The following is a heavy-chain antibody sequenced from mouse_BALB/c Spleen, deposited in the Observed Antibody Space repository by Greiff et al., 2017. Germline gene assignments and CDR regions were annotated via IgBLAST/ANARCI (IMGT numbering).Heavy chain of an antibody. Sequence: EVQLVESGPGLVKPSQSLSLTCTVTGYSITSDYAWNWIRQFPGNKLEWMGYISYSGSTSYNPSLKSRISITRDTSKNQFFLQLNSVTTEDTATYYCARIRYGYDYAMDYWGQGTSVTVSS. D-gene: IGHD2-2*01. CDR2: ISYSGST. CDR3: ARIRYGYDYAMDY. J-gene: IGHJ4*01. V-gene: IGHV3-2*02. CDR1: GYSITSDYA.